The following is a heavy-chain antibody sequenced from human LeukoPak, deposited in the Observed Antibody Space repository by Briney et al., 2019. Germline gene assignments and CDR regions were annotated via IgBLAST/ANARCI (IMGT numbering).Heavy chain of an antibody. CDR3: ANFRSDY. V-gene: IGHV3-11*01. CDR1: GFTFSDYF. CDR2: ISSSGTTI. Sequence: GGSLRLSCAVSGFTFSDYFMSWIRQAPGKGLEWISHISSSGTTIYYADSVKGRFTISGDNAENSLFLEMNSLRAEDTAVYYCANFRSDYWGQGTLVTVSS. D-gene: IGHD3-3*01. J-gene: IGHJ4*02.